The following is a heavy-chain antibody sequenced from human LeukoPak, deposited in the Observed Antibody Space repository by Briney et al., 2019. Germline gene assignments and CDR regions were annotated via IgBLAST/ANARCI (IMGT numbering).Heavy chain of an antibody. Sequence: PGGSLRLSCAASEFTFSGHAMHWVRQAPGRGLEWVAVISYDGNNKFYADSAKGRFTISRDNSRNTLSLQMNSLRAEDTAVYYCARDGFPGGTVAGTYLNYWGQGTLVTVSS. CDR1: EFTFSGHA. CDR2: ISYDGNNK. V-gene: IGHV3-30-3*01. CDR3: ARDGFPGGTVAGTYLNY. D-gene: IGHD6-19*01. J-gene: IGHJ4*02.